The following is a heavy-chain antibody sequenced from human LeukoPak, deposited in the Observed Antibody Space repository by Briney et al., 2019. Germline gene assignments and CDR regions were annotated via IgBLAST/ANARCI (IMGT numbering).Heavy chain of an antibody. V-gene: IGHV3-33*01. CDR3: AREADCSGGNCYRGAFDI. CDR1: GFTFSNYA. D-gene: IGHD2-15*01. CDR2: IWYDGSNE. Sequence: GGSLRLSCAASGFTFSNYAMHWVRQAPGKGLEWVAVIWYDGSNEYHANSVKGRFTISRDNSKSTLYLQMNSLRAEDTAAYYCAREADCSGGNCYRGAFDIWGQGTMITVSS. J-gene: IGHJ3*02.